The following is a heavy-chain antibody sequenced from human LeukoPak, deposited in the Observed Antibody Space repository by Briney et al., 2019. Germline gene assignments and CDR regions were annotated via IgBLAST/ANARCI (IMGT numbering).Heavy chain of an antibody. CDR1: GGSISSYY. J-gene: IGHJ6*02. V-gene: IGHV4-59*01. D-gene: IGHD3-22*01. CDR3: ARARMGSDYYDSSGYYGKTYYYYGMDV. CDR2: IYYSGST. Sequence: SETLSLTCTVSGGSISSYYWSWIRQPPGKGLEWTGYIYYSGSTNYNPSLKSRVTISVDTSKNQFSLKLSSVTAADTAVYYCARARMGSDYYDSSGYYGKTYYYYGMDVWGQGTTVTVSS.